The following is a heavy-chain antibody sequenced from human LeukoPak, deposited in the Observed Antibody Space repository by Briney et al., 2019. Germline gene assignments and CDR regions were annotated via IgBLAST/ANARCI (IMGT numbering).Heavy chain of an antibody. CDR2: ISGYNGNT. CDR1: GYTFTNYG. J-gene: IGHJ4*02. V-gene: IGHV1-18*01. D-gene: IGHD4-17*01. CDR3: ARDSDYGDYVRFYYFDY. Sequence: ASVKVSCKASGYTFTNYGISWARQAPGQGLEWMGWISGYNGNTNYAQNLQGRVTMTTDTSTSTAYMEVRSLRSDDTAVYYCARDSDYGDYVRFYYFDYWGQGTLVTVSS.